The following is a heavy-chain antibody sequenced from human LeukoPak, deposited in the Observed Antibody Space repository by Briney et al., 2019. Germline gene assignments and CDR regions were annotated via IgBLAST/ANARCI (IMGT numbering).Heavy chain of an antibody. CDR3: ARGAISTAGTFDH. J-gene: IGHJ4*02. CDR2: ISGSGGRT. Sequence: GGSLRLSCAASGFSFSSYAMSWVRQAPGKGLEWVSGISGSGGRTYFADSVKGRSTISRDNSKNTLYLQMNSLRAEDTAIYYCARGAISTAGTFDHWGQGTLVTVSS. V-gene: IGHV3-23*01. CDR1: GFSFSSYA. D-gene: IGHD5-18*01.